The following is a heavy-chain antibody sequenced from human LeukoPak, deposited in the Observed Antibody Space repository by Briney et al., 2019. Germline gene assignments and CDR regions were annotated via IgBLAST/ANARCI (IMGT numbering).Heavy chain of an antibody. Sequence: SESLCLTCAVYGGSFSGYYWSWIREPPRKGLEWIGEINHSVSTNYNPSLKSRVTISVDTSKNQFSLKLCSVTAADTAVYYCARVRGYSYGFYYFDYWGQGTLVTVSS. CDR1: GGSFSGYY. V-gene: IGHV4-34*01. D-gene: IGHD5-18*01. CDR3: ARVRGYSYGFYYFDY. CDR2: INHSVST. J-gene: IGHJ4*02.